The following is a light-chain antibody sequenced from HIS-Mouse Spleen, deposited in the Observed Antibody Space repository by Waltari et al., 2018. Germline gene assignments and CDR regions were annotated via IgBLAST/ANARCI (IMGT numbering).Light chain of an antibody. V-gene: IGLV3-10*01. CDR1: ALPKKY. CDR2: EDS. J-gene: IGLJ2*01. CDR3: YSTDSSGNHRV. Sequence: SYELTQPPSVSVSPGQTARITCSGDALPKKYAYWYQQKSGQAPVLVIYEDSKRPSWIPERFSGSSSGTRATLTISGAQVEDEADYYCYSTDSSGNHRVFGGGTKLTVL.